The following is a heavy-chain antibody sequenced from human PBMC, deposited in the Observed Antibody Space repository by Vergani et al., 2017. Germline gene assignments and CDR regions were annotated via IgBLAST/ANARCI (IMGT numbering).Heavy chain of an antibody. V-gene: IGHV3-15*07. J-gene: IGHJ6*02. D-gene: IGHD2-8*01. CDR3: TTAPRYCADGSCYWLRDHHYYGMDV. CDR2: IKSTFDRGTT. CDR1: GFSFRNAW. Sequence: EVELVESGGGLVQPGGSLRLSCVASGFSFRNAWMNWVRRTPGKGLEWVGRIKSTFDRGTTDYAAAVKGRFTISRDDSKNTLFLQMNGLKTEDIGVYYCTTAPRYCADGSCYWLRDHHYYGMDVWGQGTTVTVSS.